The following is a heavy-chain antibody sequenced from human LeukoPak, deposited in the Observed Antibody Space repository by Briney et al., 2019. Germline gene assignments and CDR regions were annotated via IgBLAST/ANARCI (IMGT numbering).Heavy chain of an antibody. J-gene: IGHJ4*02. D-gene: IGHD1-26*01. Sequence: SETLSLTRTVSGGSISSYYWSWIRQPPGKGLEWIGYIYYSGSTNYNPSLKSRVTISVDTSKNQFSLKLSSVTAADTAVYYCARDGVGFFDYWGQGTLVTVSS. CDR2: IYYSGST. CDR3: ARDGVGFFDY. CDR1: GGSISSYY. V-gene: IGHV4-59*01.